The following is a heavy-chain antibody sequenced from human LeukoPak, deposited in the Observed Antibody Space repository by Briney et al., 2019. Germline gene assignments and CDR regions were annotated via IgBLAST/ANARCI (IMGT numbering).Heavy chain of an antibody. CDR1: GFTFNTYA. D-gene: IGHD3-10*01. CDR3: ARDLIAGSGSLDS. Sequence: GGSLRLSCTASGFTFNTYAMSWVRQAPGKGLEWVAAISGSGTGTYYADSVQGRFIISRDNSKNMVYLQMNSLRAEDTAVYYCARDLIAGSGSLDSWGQGILVTVSS. CDR2: ISGSGTGT. J-gene: IGHJ4*02. V-gene: IGHV3-23*01.